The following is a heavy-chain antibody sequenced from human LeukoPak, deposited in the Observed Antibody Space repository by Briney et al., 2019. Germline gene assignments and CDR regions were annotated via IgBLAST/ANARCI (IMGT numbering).Heavy chain of an antibody. CDR1: GYTFTSYY. CDR2: INPSGGST. CDR3: ARGGDFWSGYQAANNWFDP. D-gene: IGHD3-3*01. J-gene: IGHJ5*02. Sequence: ASVKVSCKASGYTFTSYYMHWVRQAPGQGLAWMGIINPSGGSTSYAQKFQGRVTMTRDTSTSTVYMELSSLRSEDTAVYYCARGGDFWSGYQAANNWFDPWGQGTLVTVSS. V-gene: IGHV1-46*01.